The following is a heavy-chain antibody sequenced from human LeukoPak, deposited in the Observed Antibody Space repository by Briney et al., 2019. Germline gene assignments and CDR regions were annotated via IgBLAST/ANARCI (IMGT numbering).Heavy chain of an antibody. D-gene: IGHD2-15*01. CDR3: ARMVVVVVAATGWFDP. CDR1: GGSFSGYF. Sequence: SETLSLTRAVYGGSFSGYFWRWIRQPPGKGLEWIWEINHSGSTYYNPSLKSRVTITVDPSKKQFFLKLSSVTAADTAVDYWARMVVVVVAATGWFDPWGQGTLVTVSS. CDR2: INHSGST. J-gene: IGHJ5*02. V-gene: IGHV4-34*01.